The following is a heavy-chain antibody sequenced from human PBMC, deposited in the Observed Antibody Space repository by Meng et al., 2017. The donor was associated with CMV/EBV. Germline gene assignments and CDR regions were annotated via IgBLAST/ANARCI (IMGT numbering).Heavy chain of an antibody. J-gene: IGHJ4*02. D-gene: IGHD3-22*01. Sequence: GESLKISCAASGFTFSSYSMNWVRHAPGKGLEWVSSISSSSSYIYYADSVKGRFTISRDNAKNSLYLQMNSLRAEDTAVYYCARPRAAYYYDSSGYWFDYWGQGTLVTVSS. CDR3: ARPRAAYYYDSSGYWFDY. CDR2: ISSSSSYI. V-gene: IGHV3-21*01. CDR1: GFTFSSYS.